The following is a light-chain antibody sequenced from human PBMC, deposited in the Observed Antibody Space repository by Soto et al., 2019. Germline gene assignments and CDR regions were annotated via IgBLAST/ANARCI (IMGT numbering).Light chain of an antibody. J-gene: IGKJ1*01. CDR1: QTISSW. Sequence: DIQMTQSPYTLSGSVGDRVTITCRASQTISSWLAWYQQKPGKAPKLLIYKASTLKSGVPSRFSGSGSGTEFTLTISSLQPDDFATYYCQHYNSYSEAFGQGTKVEHK. CDR3: QHYNSYSEA. V-gene: IGKV1-5*03. CDR2: KAS.